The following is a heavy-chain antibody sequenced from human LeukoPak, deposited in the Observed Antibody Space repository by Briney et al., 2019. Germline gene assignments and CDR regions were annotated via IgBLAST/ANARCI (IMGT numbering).Heavy chain of an antibody. CDR1: GFTFSDYY. Sequence: GGSLRLSCAASGFTFSDYYMSRIRQAPGKGLEWVANIKQDGSEKYYVDSVKGRFTISRDNAKNSLYLQMNSLRAEDTAVYYCARARIVVVPAAIRYYYYYYMDVWGKGTTVTVSS. CDR2: IKQDGSEK. V-gene: IGHV3-7*01. D-gene: IGHD2-2*01. CDR3: ARARIVVVPAAIRYYYYYYMDV. J-gene: IGHJ6*03.